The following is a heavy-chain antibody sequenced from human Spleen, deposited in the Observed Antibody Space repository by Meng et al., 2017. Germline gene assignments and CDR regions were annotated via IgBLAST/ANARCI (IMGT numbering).Heavy chain of an antibody. CDR1: GDSVSSNCVA. V-gene: IGHV6-1*01. CDR2: TYYRSKWYN. J-gene: IGHJ4*02. Sequence: QLQQFGPALVKLSETRALTCAISGDSVSSNCVAWNWLRQSPSRGLEWLGRTYYRSKWYNDYAVSVKSRITIDPDTSKNQFSLQLNSVTPEDTAVYHCARQEGAFDYLGQGTLVTVSS. D-gene: IGHD3-16*01. CDR3: ARQEGAFDY.